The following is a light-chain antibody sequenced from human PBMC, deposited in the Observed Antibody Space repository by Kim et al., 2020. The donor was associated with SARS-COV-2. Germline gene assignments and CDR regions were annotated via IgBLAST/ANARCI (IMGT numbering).Light chain of an antibody. J-gene: IGLJ2*01. Sequence: SSELTQDPAVSVALGQTVRITCQGDSLRSYYASWYQQKPGRAPVLVVYGKNNRPSGIPDRFSGSSSGNTASLTITGAQAEDEAGYYCNSRDSSGNQHVVFGGGTKLTVL. CDR3: NSRDSSGNQHVV. CDR2: GKN. CDR1: SLRSYY. V-gene: IGLV3-19*01.